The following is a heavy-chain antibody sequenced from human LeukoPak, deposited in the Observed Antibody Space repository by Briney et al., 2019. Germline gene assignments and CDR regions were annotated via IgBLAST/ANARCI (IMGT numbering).Heavy chain of an antibody. J-gene: IGHJ4*02. CDR2: MYYSGST. D-gene: IGHD3-10*01. V-gene: IGHV4-39*07. Sequence: PSETLSLTCTVSGGSISSSSYYWGWIRQPPGKGLEWIGSMYYSGSTYYNPSLKSRVTISVDTSKNQFSLKLSSVTAADTAVYYCARSYGSGNYFDYWGQGTLVTVSS. CDR3: ARSYGSGNYFDY. CDR1: GGSISSSSYY.